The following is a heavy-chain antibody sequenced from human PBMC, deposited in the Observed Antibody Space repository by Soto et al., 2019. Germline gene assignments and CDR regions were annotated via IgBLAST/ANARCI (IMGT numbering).Heavy chain of an antibody. D-gene: IGHD3-3*01. CDR2: IYYSGST. Sequence: QVQLQESGPGLVKPSETLSLTCTVSGGSISSYYWSWIRQPPGKGLEWIGYIYYSGSTNYNPSLKSRVTISVDTSKNQFSLKLSSVTAADTAVYYCVREIASYYDFWSGSWFDPWGQGTLVTVSS. J-gene: IGHJ5*02. CDR1: GGSISSYY. V-gene: IGHV4-59*01. CDR3: VREIASYYDFWSGSWFDP.